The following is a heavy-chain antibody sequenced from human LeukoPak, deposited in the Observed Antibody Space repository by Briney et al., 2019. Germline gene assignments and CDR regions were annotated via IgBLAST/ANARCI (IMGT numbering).Heavy chain of an antibody. D-gene: IGHD3-3*01. CDR3: ARSFFGVVPSFDY. V-gene: IGHV3-48*03. CDR1: GFTLSSFE. CDR2: ISSGSAI. J-gene: IGHJ4*02. Sequence: GGSLRLSCAASGFTLSSFEVNWVRQAPGKGLEWVSYISSGSAIWYADSVKGRFTISRDNAKNSLYLQMNSLRAEDTAVYYCARSFFGVVPSFDYWGQGTLVTVSP.